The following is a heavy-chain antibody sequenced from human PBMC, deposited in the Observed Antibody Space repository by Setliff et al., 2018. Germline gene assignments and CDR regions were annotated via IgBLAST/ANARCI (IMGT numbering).Heavy chain of an antibody. J-gene: IGHJ4*01. Sequence: ASVKVSCKVTGYTFSSYDINWVRQATGQGLEWMGWMNPNSGNTGYEQKLQGRVTMTRNISISTAYMELISLKSDDTALYYCARGAPGHCSGGSCWYFDYWGQGTLVTVSS. CDR2: MNPNSGNT. D-gene: IGHD2-15*01. CDR1: GYTFSSYD. V-gene: IGHV1-8*01. CDR3: ARGAPGHCSGGSCWYFDY.